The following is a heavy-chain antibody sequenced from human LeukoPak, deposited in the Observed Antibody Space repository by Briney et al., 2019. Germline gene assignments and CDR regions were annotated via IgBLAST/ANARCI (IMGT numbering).Heavy chain of an antibody. CDR3: ATNPLWFGELLYESDY. J-gene: IGHJ4*02. CDR1: GYTLTELS. V-gene: IGHV1-24*01. Sequence: ASVKVSCKVSGYTLTELSMHWARQAPGKGLEWMGGFDPEDGETIYAQKFQGRVTMTEDTSTDTAYMELSSLRSEDTAVYYCATNPLWFGELLYESDYWGQGTLVTVSS. D-gene: IGHD3-10*01. CDR2: FDPEDGET.